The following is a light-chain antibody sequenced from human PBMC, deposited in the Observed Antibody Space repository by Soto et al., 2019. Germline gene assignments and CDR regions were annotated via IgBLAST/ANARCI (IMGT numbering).Light chain of an antibody. CDR2: KVN. V-gene: IGLV2-23*01. Sequence: QSALTQPASVSGSPGQSITISCTGTSSDVGNYDLVSWYQQNPGKAPKLIIYKVNQRPSGVSDRFSGSKSGNTASLTISGLQAEDEADYSCCSYVDTGTVLLGGGTKLTVL. CDR3: CSYVDTGTVL. J-gene: IGLJ2*01. CDR1: SSDVGNYDL.